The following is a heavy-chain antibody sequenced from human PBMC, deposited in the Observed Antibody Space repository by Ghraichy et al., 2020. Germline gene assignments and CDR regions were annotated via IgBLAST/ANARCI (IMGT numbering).Heavy chain of an antibody. D-gene: IGHD3-10*01. CDR2: ISFSGTT. CDR3: ARRNRGFDY. V-gene: IGHV4-39*01. J-gene: IGHJ4*02. Sequence: SETLSLTYTVTGGSISSNDYYWGWIRQPPGKGLEWIGTISFSGTTYYNPTLKSRVTLSVDTSKNQFSLKLISVIAADTAVYFCARRNRGFDYWGQGALVTVSS. CDR1: GGSISSNDYY.